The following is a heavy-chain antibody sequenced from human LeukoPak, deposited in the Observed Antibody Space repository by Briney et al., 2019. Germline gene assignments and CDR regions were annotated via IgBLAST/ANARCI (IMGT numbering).Heavy chain of an antibody. Sequence: PSETLSLTCTISGYSISSSSYYWGWIRQPPGKGLEWIGSIYYSGSTYYNPSLKSRVTISVDTSKNQFSLRLSSVTAADTAVYYCARVQWELPSGGAFDIWGQGTMVTVSS. CDR2: IYYSGST. J-gene: IGHJ3*02. CDR1: GYSISSSSYY. D-gene: IGHD1-26*01. V-gene: IGHV4-39*07. CDR3: ARVQWELPSGGAFDI.